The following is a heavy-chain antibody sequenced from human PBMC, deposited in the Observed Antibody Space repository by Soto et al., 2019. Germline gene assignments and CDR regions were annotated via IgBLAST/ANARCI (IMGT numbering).Heavy chain of an antibody. Sequence: PGGSLRLSCAASGFTFSSYAMSWVRQAPGKWLEWVSAISGSGGSTYYADSVKGRLTISRDNSKNTLYLQMNSLRAEDTAVYYCAKFGPRIAVGGALDYWGQGXLVTVYS. CDR2: ISGSGGST. V-gene: IGHV3-23*01. CDR1: GFTFSSYA. CDR3: AKFGPRIAVGGALDY. J-gene: IGHJ4*02. D-gene: IGHD6-19*01.